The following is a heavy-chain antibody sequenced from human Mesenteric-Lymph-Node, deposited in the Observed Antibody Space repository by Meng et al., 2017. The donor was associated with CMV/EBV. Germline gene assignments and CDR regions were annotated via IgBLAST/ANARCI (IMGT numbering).Heavy chain of an antibody. Sequence: GGSLRLSCAASGFTFSTFVMRWVRQAPGKGLEWVAVISYDGSNKYYADSVKGRFTISRDNSKNTLYLQMNSLRAEDTAVYYCARDPTEWELEVYYYYYGMDVWGQGTTVTVSS. CDR3: ARDPTEWELEVYYYYYGMDV. V-gene: IGHV3-30-3*01. CDR1: GFTFSTFV. J-gene: IGHJ6*02. CDR2: ISYDGSNK. D-gene: IGHD1-26*01.